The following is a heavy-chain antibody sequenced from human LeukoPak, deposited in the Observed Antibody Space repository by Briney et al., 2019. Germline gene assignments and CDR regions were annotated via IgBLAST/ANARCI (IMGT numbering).Heavy chain of an antibody. J-gene: IGHJ5*02. CDR3: ARDEGWLVRTGWFDP. D-gene: IGHD6-19*01. CDR2: ISSSSSYI. CDR1: GFTFSSYS. Sequence: PGGSLRLSCAASGFTFSSYSMNWVRQAPGKGLEWVSSISSSSSYIYYADSVKGRFTISRDNAKNSLYLQMNSLRAEDTAVYYCARDEGWLVRTGWFDPWGQGTLVTVSS. V-gene: IGHV3-21*01.